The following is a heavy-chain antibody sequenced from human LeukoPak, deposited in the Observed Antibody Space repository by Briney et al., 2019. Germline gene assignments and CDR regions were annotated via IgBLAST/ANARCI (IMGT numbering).Heavy chain of an antibody. CDR2: SRNKARGYTT. CDR1: GFTFSDHY. J-gene: IGHJ4*02. D-gene: IGHD2-15*01. CDR3: SRAWAAGKHYVGY. Sequence: GGSLRLSCAASGFTFSDHYMDWVRQAPGKGLEWIGRSRNKARGYTTEYAASVKGRFTISRDDSKNSVFLQMNSLKNEDTAVYYCSRAWAAGKHYVGYWGQGTLVTVSS. V-gene: IGHV3-72*01.